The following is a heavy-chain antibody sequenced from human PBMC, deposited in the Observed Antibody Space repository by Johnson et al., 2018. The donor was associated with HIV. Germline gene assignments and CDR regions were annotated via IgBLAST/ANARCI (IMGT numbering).Heavy chain of an antibody. Sequence: QEQLVESGGGVVQPGGSLRLSCAASGFTFSSYGMHWVRQAPGKGLEWVAFIRYDGSNKYYADSVKGRFTISRDNSENTLYLPMNSLGAEDTAVYYCAKAGGSGQGAFDIWGQGTMVTVSS. CDR3: AKAGGSGQGAFDI. D-gene: IGHD6-19*01. CDR2: IRYDGSNK. V-gene: IGHV3-30*02. CDR1: GFTFSSYG. J-gene: IGHJ3*02.